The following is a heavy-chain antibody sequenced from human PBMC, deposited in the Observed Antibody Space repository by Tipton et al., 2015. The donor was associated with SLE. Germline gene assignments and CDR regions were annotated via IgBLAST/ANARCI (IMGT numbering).Heavy chain of an antibody. CDR3: ARGVGIMTSVSPPDY. D-gene: IGHD4-17*01. J-gene: IGHJ4*02. CDR2: VYISGNT. Sequence: TLSLTCTVSGGSISSYYWNWIRQAAGKGLEWIGRVYISGNTNYNPSVQSRVTMSVDTSKNQFSLILSSVTAADTAVYYCARGVGIMTSVSPPDYWGQGTLVTVSS. CDR1: GGSISSYY. V-gene: IGHV4-4*07.